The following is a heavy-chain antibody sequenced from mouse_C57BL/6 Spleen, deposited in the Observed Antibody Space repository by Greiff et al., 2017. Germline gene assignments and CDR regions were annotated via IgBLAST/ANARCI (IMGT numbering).Heavy chain of an antibody. D-gene: IGHD2-5*01. J-gene: IGHJ2*01. V-gene: IGHV1-69*01. CDR1: GYTFTSYW. CDR3: ARKGSNYGDY. CDR2: IDPSDSYT. Sequence: QVQLQQPGAELVMPGASVKLSCKASGYTFTSYWMHWVKQRPGQGLELIGEIDPSDSYTNYNQKFKGKSTLTVDKSSSTAYMQLSSLTSEDSAVDYCARKGSNYGDYWGQGTTLTGSS.